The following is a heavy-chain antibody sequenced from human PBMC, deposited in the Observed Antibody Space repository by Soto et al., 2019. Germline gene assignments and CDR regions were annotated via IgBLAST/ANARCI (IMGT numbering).Heavy chain of an antibody. V-gene: IGHV4-30-4*01. CDR2: IYYSGST. Sequence: SETLSLTCNVSGGSISSGDYYWSWIRQPPGKGLEWIGYIYYSGSTYYNPSLKSRVTISVDTSKNQFSLKLSSVTAADTAVYYCARVGIVGATGYYFDYWGQGTLVTVSS. D-gene: IGHD1-26*01. CDR1: GGSISSGDYY. CDR3: ARVGIVGATGYYFDY. J-gene: IGHJ4*02.